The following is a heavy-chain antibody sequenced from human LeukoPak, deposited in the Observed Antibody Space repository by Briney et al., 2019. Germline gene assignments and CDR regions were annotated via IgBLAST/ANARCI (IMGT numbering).Heavy chain of an antibody. Sequence: GGSLRLSCAVSGFTLSTYVMTWVRQAPGKGLEWVSTISVGGGSTNYADSVKGRFTISRDTSKNTLYLQMNRLGAEDTAAYYCAKHRLVRGVISTCFDSWGQGALVTVSS. CDR1: GFTLSTYV. CDR3: AKHRLVRGVISTCFDS. D-gene: IGHD3-10*01. J-gene: IGHJ4*02. CDR2: ISVGGGST. V-gene: IGHV3-23*01.